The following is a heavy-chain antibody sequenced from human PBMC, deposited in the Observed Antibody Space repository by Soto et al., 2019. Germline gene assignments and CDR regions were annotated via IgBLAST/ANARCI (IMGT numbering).Heavy chain of an antibody. V-gene: IGHV1-8*01. CDR3: ARSPDGYYYCGMDV. Sequence: QVQLVQSGAEVKKPGASVKVSCKASGYTFTSYDINWVRQATGQGLEWMGWMNPNSGNTGYAQKFQGRVTMTRNTSISTAYMELSSLRSEDRAVYYCARSPDGYYYCGMDVWGQGSTVNVSS. J-gene: IGHJ6*02. CDR2: MNPNSGNT. CDR1: GYTFTSYD.